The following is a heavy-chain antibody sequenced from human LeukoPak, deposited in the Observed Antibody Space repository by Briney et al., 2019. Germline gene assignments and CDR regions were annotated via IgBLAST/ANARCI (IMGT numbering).Heavy chain of an antibody. CDR1: GFTFSNYG. Sequence: AGGSLRLSGAASGFTFSNYGIHWVRQAPGKGLEWVAVVWSDAKNKYYADSVKGRFTLSRDNFKTMVYLQMSSLRAEDTAIYYCTRATTNYFDYWGQGTLVTVSS. J-gene: IGHJ4*02. CDR3: TRATTNYFDY. CDR2: VWSDAKNK. D-gene: IGHD1-26*01. V-gene: IGHV3-33*01.